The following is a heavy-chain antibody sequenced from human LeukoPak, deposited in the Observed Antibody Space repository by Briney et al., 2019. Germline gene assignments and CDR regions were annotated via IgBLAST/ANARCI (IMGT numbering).Heavy chain of an antibody. J-gene: IGHJ4*02. CDR2: ISSSSSYM. D-gene: IGHD4-17*01. CDR1: GFPFISYT. V-gene: IGHV3-21*01. CDR3: ARDHYGDYAKDY. Sequence: GGPLSLPWEASGFPFISYTMNWVRQPPGKGLEWVSSISSSSSYMYYADSVKGRFTISRDNAKNSLYLQMNSLRAEDTAVYYCARDHYGDYAKDYWGQGTLVTVSS.